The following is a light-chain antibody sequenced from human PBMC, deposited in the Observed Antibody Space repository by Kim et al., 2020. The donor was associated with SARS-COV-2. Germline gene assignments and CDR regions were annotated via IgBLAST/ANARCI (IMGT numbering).Light chain of an antibody. V-gene: IGLV1-44*01. CDR1: SSNIGSNT. J-gene: IGLJ3*02. CDR3: SAWDSSLSAWV. Sequence: QSVLTQPPSASGTPGQRVTISCSGSSSNIGSNTVNWYQQLPGTAPKLLIYTNNQRPSGVPDRFSGSKSGTSASLTITGLQPEDDADYYCSAWDSSLSAWVFGGGTQLTVL. CDR2: TNN.